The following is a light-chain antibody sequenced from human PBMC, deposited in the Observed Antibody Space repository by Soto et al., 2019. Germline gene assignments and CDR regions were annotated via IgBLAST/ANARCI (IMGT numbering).Light chain of an antibody. J-gene: IGLJ1*01. CDR2: DVS. V-gene: IGLV2-14*03. CDR3: SSYTSSDTSYV. CDR1: SSDVGAYNY. Sequence: QSALTQPASVSGSPGQSITISCTGTSSDVGAYNYVSWYQQHPGKAPKLMIYDVSSRPSGVSNRFSGSKSGNTASLTISGLQAEDEADYHCSSYTSSDTSYVFGTGTKLTVL.